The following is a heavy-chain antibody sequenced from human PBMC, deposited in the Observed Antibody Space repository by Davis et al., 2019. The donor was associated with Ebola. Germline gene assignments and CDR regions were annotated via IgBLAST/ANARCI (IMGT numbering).Heavy chain of an antibody. D-gene: IGHD2-2*01. CDR2: IGGDGRT. V-gene: IGHV3-21*04. Sequence: GGSLRLSCAASGLTLSSYSMNWVRQAPGKGLEWVSGIGGDGRTVYADSVKGRFTISRDNAKNSLYLQMNSLRAEDTAVYYCARDPIVVPALSSEGGMDVWGKGTTVTVSA. J-gene: IGHJ6*04. CDR1: GLTLSSYS. CDR3: ARDPIVVPALSSEGGMDV.